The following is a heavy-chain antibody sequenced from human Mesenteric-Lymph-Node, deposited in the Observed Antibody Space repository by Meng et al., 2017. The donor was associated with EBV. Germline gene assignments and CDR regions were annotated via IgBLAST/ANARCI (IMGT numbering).Heavy chain of an antibody. CDR1: GGSIISGGYS. V-gene: IGHV4-30-2*01. CDR2: IYHSGTT. CDR3: ARSAGGDYFDY. J-gene: IGHJ4*02. Sequence: RQRQESGSGLVRPSQTLSLTCAVSGGSIISGGYSWSWIRQAPGKGLEWIGFIYHSGTTYLNPSLRSRVNLSVDTSKNQFSLNLRSVSAADTATYYCARSAGGDYFDYWGQGTLVTVSS. D-gene: IGHD1-26*01.